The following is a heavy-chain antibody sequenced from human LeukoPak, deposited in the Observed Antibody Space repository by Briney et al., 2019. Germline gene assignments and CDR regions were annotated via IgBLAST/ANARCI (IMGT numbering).Heavy chain of an antibody. J-gene: IGHJ4*02. CDR2: ISSSSSYI. Sequence: GGSLRLSCAASGFTFSSYSMNWVRQAPGKGLEWVSSISSSSSYIYYADSVKGRFTISRDNAKNSLYLQMNSLRAEVTAVYYCARGYYDSSGYLSYWGQGTLVTVSS. D-gene: IGHD3-22*01. V-gene: IGHV3-21*01. CDR1: GFTFSSYS. CDR3: ARGYYDSSGYLSY.